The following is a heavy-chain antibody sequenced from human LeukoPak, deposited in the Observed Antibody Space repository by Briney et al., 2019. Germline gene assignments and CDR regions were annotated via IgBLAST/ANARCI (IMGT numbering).Heavy chain of an antibody. CDR1: GFTFSSYG. CDR3: ASICSGGSCYEDY. V-gene: IGHV3-21*01. D-gene: IGHD2-15*01. Sequence: GGSLRLSCAASGFTFSSYGMNWVRQAPGKGLEWVSSISSSSSYIYYADSVKGRFTISRDNAKNSLYLQMNSLRAEDTAVYYCASICSGGSCYEDYWGQGTLVTVSS. J-gene: IGHJ4*02. CDR2: ISSSSSYI.